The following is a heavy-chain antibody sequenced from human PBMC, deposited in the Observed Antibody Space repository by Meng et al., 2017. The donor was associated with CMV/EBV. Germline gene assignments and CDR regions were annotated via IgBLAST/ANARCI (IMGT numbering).Heavy chain of an antibody. CDR2: IIPIFGTA. Sequence: QVRVVQFGAEVKNPGASVKVSCKASGGTFSSYAISWVRQAPGQGLEWMGGIIPIFGTANYAQKFQGRVTITADESTSTAYMELSSLRSEDTAVYYCARIYDSSGYYNYYFDYWGQGTLVTVAS. CDR3: ARIYDSSGYYNYYFDY. V-gene: IGHV1-69*01. J-gene: IGHJ4*02. CDR1: GGTFSSYA. D-gene: IGHD3-22*01.